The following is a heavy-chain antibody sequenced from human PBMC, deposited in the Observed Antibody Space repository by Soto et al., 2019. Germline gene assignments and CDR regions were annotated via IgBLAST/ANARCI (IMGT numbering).Heavy chain of an antibody. V-gene: IGHV4-61*01. D-gene: IGHD2-2*02. J-gene: IGHJ6*02. Sequence: QVQLQESGPRLVKPSETVSLTCPVSGGSVSSDTHYWSWIRLPPGKRLEWIGFTYSSGSTNYNPSLKSRVTMSVDTSKNQFSLKLRSVIVADTAVYHCARFVRSCSGTTCYTRADVWGQGTTVSVSS. CDR2: TYSSGST. CDR3: ARFVRSCSGTTCYTRADV. CDR1: GGSVSSDTHY.